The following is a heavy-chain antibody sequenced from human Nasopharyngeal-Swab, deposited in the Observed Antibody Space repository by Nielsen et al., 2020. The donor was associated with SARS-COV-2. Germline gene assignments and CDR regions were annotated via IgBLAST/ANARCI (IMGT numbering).Heavy chain of an antibody. D-gene: IGHD3-10*01. CDR2: ISSSSSYI. V-gene: IGHV3-21*01. J-gene: IGHJ4*02. Sequence: GESLKISCAASGFTFSSYWMHWVRQAPGKGLEWVSSISSSSSYIYYADSVKGRFTISRDNAKNSLYLQMNSLRAEDTAVYYCAREDDKYYYGSGSYYNVKYFDYWGQGTLVTVSS. CDR3: AREDDKYYYGSGSYYNVKYFDY. CDR1: GFTFSSYW.